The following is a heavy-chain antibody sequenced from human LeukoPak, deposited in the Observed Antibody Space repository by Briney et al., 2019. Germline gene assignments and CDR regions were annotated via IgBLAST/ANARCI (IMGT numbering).Heavy chain of an antibody. CDR3: ARGRSPTYYDFWSGYSGPDAFDI. Sequence: ASVKVSCKASGYTFTSYGISWVRQAPGQGLEWMGWISAYNGNTNYAQKLQGRVTMTTDTSTSTAYMELRSLRSDDTAVYYCARGRSPTYYDFWSGYSGPDAFDIWGQGTMVTVSS. CDR2: ISAYNGNT. D-gene: IGHD3-3*01. V-gene: IGHV1-18*01. J-gene: IGHJ3*02. CDR1: GYTFTSYG.